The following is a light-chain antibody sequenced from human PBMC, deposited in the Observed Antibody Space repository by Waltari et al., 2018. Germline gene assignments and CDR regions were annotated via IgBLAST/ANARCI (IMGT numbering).Light chain of an antibody. V-gene: IGKV2D-29*02. CDR3: MQSIEVPRT. J-gene: IGKJ1*01. Sequence: DIVMTQTPLSLSVTPGQPAAISCKSSQSLLHSDGRTYLYWYLRKPGQSPQLLIYEVSNRFSVVSDRFSGSGSGTDFTLKISRMDAEDVGVYYCMQSIEVPRTFGQGTKVEIK. CDR2: EVS. CDR1: QSLLHSDGRTY.